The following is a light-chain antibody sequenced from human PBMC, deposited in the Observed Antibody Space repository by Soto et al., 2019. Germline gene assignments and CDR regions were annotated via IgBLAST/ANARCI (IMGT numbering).Light chain of an antibody. J-gene: IGLJ1*01. Sequence: QSALTQPPSASGSPGQSITISCTGTSSDVGGYNYVSWYQQHPGKAPKLMIYEVNKRPSGVPDRFSGSKSGNTASLTISGLLPEDEADYYCCSYAGTFTWVFGTGTKVTVL. CDR2: EVN. CDR3: CSYAGTFTWV. CDR1: SSDVGGYNY. V-gene: IGLV2-8*01.